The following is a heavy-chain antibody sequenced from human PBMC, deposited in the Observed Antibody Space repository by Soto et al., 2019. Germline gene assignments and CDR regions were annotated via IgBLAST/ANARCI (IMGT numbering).Heavy chain of an antibody. V-gene: IGHV1-18*04. D-gene: IGHD3-22*01. CDR3: ARVTYYYDSSGYSPLFDY. J-gene: IGHJ4*02. CDR2: ISAYNGNT. Sequence: ASVKVSCKASGYTFTSYGVSWVRQAPGQGLEWMGWISAYNGNTNYAQKLQGRVTMTTDTSTSTAYMELRSLRSDDTAVYYCARVTYYYDSSGYSPLFDYWGQGTLVTVSS. CDR1: GYTFTSYG.